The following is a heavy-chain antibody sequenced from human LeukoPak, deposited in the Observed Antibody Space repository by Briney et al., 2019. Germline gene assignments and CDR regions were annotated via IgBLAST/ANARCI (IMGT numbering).Heavy chain of an antibody. D-gene: IGHD3-10*01. J-gene: IGHJ3*02. V-gene: IGHV3-66*01. CDR3: ARGITSGHDAFAI. Sequence: GGSLRLSCAASGFTVIINYMSWARQAPGKGLEWGPFIYSGGSTYYADSVKGRFTISRDNSKNTLYLQMNSLRAEDTAVYYCARGITSGHDAFAIWGQGTMVTVSS. CDR2: IYSGGST. CDR1: GFTVIINY.